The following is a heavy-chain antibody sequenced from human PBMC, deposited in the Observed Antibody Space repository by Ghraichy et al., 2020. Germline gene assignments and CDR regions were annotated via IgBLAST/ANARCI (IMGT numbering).Heavy chain of an antibody. CDR1: GFTFSSYN. CDR3: ATKTLN. Sequence: GGSLRLSCVASGFTFSSYNMNWVRQAPGKGLEWVSFISSSSSTKYYADSVRGRFTISRDNAKKSLYLQMNSLRAEDTAVYYCATKTLNWAQGPVGTVSS. CDR2: ISSSSSTK. J-gene: IGHJ4*02. V-gene: IGHV3-48*01.